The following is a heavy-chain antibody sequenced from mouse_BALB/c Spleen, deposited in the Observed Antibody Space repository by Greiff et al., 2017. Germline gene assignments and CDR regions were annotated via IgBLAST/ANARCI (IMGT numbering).Heavy chain of an antibody. J-gene: IGHJ2*01. CDR2: IDPSDSYT. CDR1: GYTFTSYW. CDR3: ATGTWGY. D-gene: IGHD4-1*01. Sequence: VQLQQPGAELVKPGASVKLSCKASGYTFTSYWMNWVKQRPGQGLEWIGEIDPSDSYTNYNQKFKGKATLTVDKSSSTAYMQLSSLTSEDSAVYYCATGTWGYWGQGTTLTVSS. V-gene: IGHV1-69*02.